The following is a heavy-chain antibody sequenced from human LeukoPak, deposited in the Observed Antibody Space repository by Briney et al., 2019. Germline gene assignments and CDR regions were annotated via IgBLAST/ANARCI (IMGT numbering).Heavy chain of an antibody. Sequence: SETLSLTCTASGGSISSNYWSWIRQPPGKGLEWIGYIYYSGSTNYNPSLKSRVSISVDTSKNQFSLKMSSVTAADTAVYYCARDHCSGGSCTFDYWGQGTLVTVSS. V-gene: IGHV4-59*01. CDR3: ARDHCSGGSCTFDY. CDR2: IYYSGST. D-gene: IGHD2-15*01. CDR1: GGSISSNY. J-gene: IGHJ4*02.